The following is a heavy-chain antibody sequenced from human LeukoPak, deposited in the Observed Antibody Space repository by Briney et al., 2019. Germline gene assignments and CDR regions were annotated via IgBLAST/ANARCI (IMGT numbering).Heavy chain of an antibody. D-gene: IGHD3-16*01. V-gene: IGHV3-53*01. J-gene: IGHJ4*02. Sequence: AGGSLRLSCAASGFTVSSNYMSWVRQAPGKGLEWVSVIYRGGSTYYADSVKGRFTISRDNSKNTLYLQMNSLRAEDTAVYYCAKAVGGYVGGEDYFDYWGQGALVTVSS. CDR3: AKAVGGYVGGEDYFDY. CDR1: GFTVSSNY. CDR2: IYRGGST.